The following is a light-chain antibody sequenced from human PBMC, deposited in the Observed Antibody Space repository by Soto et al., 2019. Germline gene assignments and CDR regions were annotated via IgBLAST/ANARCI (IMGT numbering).Light chain of an antibody. V-gene: IGKV3-20*01. CDR2: STS. J-gene: IGKJ2*01. CDR3: QQYGRSPNT. CDR1: QSVSSTY. Sequence: EVVLTQSPGTLSLSPGEGATLSCRASQSVSSTYLARYQQKPGQSPRLLIYSTSSRATGIPDRFSGSGSGTDFTLTISRLEPEDFAVYYCQQYGRSPNTFGQGTKLEI.